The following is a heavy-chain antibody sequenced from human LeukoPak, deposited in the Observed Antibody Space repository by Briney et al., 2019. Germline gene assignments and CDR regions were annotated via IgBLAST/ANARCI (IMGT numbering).Heavy chain of an antibody. Sequence: SETLSLTCTVSGGSISSYYWSWIRQPPGKGLEWIGYIYFSGSTNYNPSLKSRVTISVDTSKNQFSLKLSSVTAADTAVYYCARQRRVRGAKEVYYYYYYYMDVWGKGTTVTISS. CDR3: ARQRRVRGAKEVYYYYYYYMDV. J-gene: IGHJ6*03. D-gene: IGHD3-10*01. V-gene: IGHV4-59*08. CDR2: IYFSGST. CDR1: GGSISSYY.